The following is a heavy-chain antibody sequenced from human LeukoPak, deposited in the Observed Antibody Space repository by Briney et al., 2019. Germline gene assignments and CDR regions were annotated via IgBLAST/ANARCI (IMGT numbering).Heavy chain of an antibody. CDR1: GGSISSYY. D-gene: IGHD3-10*01. CDR3: ARVTMVRGVINYYYGMDV. J-gene: IGHJ6*02. CDR2: IYYSGST. Sequence: SETLSLTCTVSGGSISSYYWSWIRQPPGKGLEWLGYIYYSGSTNYNPSLKSRVTISVDTSKNQFSLKLSSVTAADTAVYYCARVTMVRGVINYYYGMDVWGQGTTVTVSS. V-gene: IGHV4-59*01.